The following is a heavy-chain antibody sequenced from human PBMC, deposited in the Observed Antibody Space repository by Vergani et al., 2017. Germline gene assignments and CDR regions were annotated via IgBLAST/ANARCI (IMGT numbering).Heavy chain of an antibody. CDR3: ARGLSRIYKTPSDYMDV. V-gene: IGHV4-34*01. D-gene: IGHD4-23*01. Sequence: QVQLPQWGAGLLKPSETLSLTCAVYGGSFSGYYWSWIRQPPGKGLEWIGEINHSGSTNYNPSLKSRVTISVDTSKNQFSLKLSSVTAADTAVYYCARGLSRIYKTPSDYMDVWGKGTTVTVSS. CDR1: GGSFSGYY. J-gene: IGHJ6*03. CDR2: INHSGST.